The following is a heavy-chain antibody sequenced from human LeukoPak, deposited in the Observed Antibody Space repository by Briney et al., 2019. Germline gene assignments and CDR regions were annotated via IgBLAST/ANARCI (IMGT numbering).Heavy chain of an antibody. CDR1: GGSFSSFT. D-gene: IGHD3-9*01. J-gene: IGHJ4*02. Sequence: GGSPRHSCAEPGGSFSSFTMSWGRQGPGERLEWVSAISGSGGSTYYADSVKGRFTISRDNSKNTLYLQMNSLRAEDTAVYYCAKDRGVLRYFDWLVDYWGQGTLVTVSS. CDR3: AKDRGVLRYFDWLVDY. V-gene: IGHV3-23*01. CDR2: ISGSGGST.